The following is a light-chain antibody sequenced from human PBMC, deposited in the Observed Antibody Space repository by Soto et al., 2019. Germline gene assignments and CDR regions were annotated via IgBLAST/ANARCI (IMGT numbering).Light chain of an antibody. J-gene: IGLJ2*01. CDR3: QSHDGSKVVV. Sequence: NFMLTQPHSVSDSPGKTVTISCSRSSGSIASDFVQWYQQRPGSSPTTVIYEDNKRPSGVPDRFSGSVDSSSNSAFLTISGLTAEDEADYYCQSHDGSKVVVFGGGTKLTVL. CDR1: SGSIASDF. CDR2: EDN. V-gene: IGLV6-57*01.